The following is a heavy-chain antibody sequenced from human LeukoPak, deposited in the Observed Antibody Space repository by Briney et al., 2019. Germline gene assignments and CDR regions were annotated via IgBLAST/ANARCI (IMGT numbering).Heavy chain of an antibody. D-gene: IGHD2-2*01. CDR3: ARDGGCSSTSCYGYYYYMDV. V-gene: IGHV4-61*02. J-gene: IGHJ6*03. Sequence: SQTLSLTCTVSGGSISSGSYYWSWIRQPAGKGLEWIGRIYTSGSTNYNPSLKSRVTISVDTSKNQFSLKLSSVTAADTAVYYCARDGGCSSTSCYGYYYYMDVWGKGTTVTISS. CDR1: GGSISSGSYY. CDR2: IYTSGST.